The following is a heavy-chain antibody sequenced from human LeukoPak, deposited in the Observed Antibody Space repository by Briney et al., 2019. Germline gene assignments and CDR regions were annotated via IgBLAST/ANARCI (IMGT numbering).Heavy chain of an antibody. CDR2: INHSGST. V-gene: IGHV4-34*01. J-gene: IGHJ5*02. CDR1: GGSSTGYY. Sequence: SETLSLTCAVYGGSSTGYYWTWIRQPPGKGLEWIGEINHSGSTNYKSSLKSRVTISVDTSKNQFALKLSSVTAADTAVYYCARGGSNYGSGGYRKFDPWGQGTLVTVSS. D-gene: IGHD3-10*01. CDR3: ARGGSNYGSGGYRKFDP.